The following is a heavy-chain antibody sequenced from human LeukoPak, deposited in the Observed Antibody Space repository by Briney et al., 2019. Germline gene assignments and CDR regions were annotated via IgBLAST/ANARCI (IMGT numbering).Heavy chain of an antibody. D-gene: IGHD6-13*01. CDR1: GGSISSSSYY. Sequence: SETLSLTCTVSGGSISSSSYYWGWIRQPPGKGLEWIGSIYYSGSTYYNPSLKSRVTISVDTSKNQFSLKLSSVTAADTAVYYCAREMYSSSWVDAFDIWGQGTMVTVSS. J-gene: IGHJ3*02. CDR3: AREMYSSSWVDAFDI. CDR2: IYYSGST. V-gene: IGHV4-39*07.